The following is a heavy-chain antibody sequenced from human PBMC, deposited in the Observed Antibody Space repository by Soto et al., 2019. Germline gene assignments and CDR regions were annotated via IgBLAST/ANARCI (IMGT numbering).Heavy chain of an antibody. CDR3: AREVTMVRGVMSWFDP. D-gene: IGHD3-10*01. Sequence: PXESLKISCKGSGYSFTSYWISWVRQIPGKGLEWMGRIDPSDSYTNYSPSFQGHVTISADKSISTAYLQWSSLKASDTAMYYCAREVTMVRGVMSWFDPWGQGTLVTVSS. J-gene: IGHJ5*02. CDR2: IDPSDSYT. V-gene: IGHV5-10-1*01. CDR1: GYSFTSYW.